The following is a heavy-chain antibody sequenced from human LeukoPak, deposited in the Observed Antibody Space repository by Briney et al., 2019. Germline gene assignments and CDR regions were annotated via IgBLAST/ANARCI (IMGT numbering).Heavy chain of an antibody. CDR1: GYTLTTYG. Sequence: GASVKVSCKTSGYTLTTYGISWVRQAPGQGLEWMGWISAYNGNTNYAQKLQGRVTMTTDTSTSTAYMELRSLRSDDTAVYYCARVHIVVVTAIRDAFDIWGQGTMVTVSS. CDR3: ARVHIVVVTAIRDAFDI. D-gene: IGHD2-21*02. J-gene: IGHJ3*02. V-gene: IGHV1-18*01. CDR2: ISAYNGNT.